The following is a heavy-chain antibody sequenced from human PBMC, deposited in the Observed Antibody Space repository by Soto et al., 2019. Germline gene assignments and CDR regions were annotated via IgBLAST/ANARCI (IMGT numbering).Heavy chain of an antibody. CDR1: GFTFSTYW. D-gene: IGHD2-15*01. Sequence: EVQLVESGGGLVQPGGSLRLSCTASGFTFSTYWMSWVRQASGMGLEWVANIGEDGSEKYYVDSVKGRFTISRDNAKNSLYLQMNSLRADDTAVYYCARGSGGHNYYYGMDVWGQGTTVTVSS. CDR2: IGEDGSEK. V-gene: IGHV3-7*03. CDR3: ARGSGGHNYYYGMDV. J-gene: IGHJ6*02.